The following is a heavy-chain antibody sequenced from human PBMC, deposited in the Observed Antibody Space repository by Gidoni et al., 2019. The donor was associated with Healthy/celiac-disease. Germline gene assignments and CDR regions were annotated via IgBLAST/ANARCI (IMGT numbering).Heavy chain of an antibody. CDR3: ARGHVLRYFDWLNDYYYYGMDV. V-gene: IGHV1-2*04. D-gene: IGHD3-9*01. Sequence: QVQLVQSGAEVKKPGASVKVSCKASGYTFTGYYMHWVRKAPGQGLAWMGWINPNSGGTNYAQKFQGWVTMTRDTSISTAYMELSRLRSDDTAVYYCARGHVLRYFDWLNDYYYYGMDVWGQGTTVTVSS. CDR1: GYTFTGYY. CDR2: INPNSGGT. J-gene: IGHJ6*02.